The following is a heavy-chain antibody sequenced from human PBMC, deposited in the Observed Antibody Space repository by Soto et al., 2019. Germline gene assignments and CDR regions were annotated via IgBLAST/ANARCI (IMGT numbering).Heavy chain of an antibody. D-gene: IGHD5-18*01. CDR1: GGSISSGGYY. CDR2: IYYSGST. CDR3: ANKPSGYSYGYFDY. J-gene: IGHJ4*02. Sequence: ASDTLSLTCTVSGGSISSGGYYWSWIRQHPGKGLEWIGYIYYSGSTYYNPSLKSRVTISVDTSKNQFSLKLSSVTAADTAVYYCANKPSGYSYGYFDYWGQGTLVNVSS. V-gene: IGHV4-31*03.